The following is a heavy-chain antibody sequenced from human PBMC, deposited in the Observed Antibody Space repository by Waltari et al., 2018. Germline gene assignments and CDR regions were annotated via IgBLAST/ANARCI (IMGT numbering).Heavy chain of an antibody. CDR3: ARGLHIVGATKLSY. CDR1: GFTFSSYS. D-gene: IGHD1-26*01. V-gene: IGHV3-48*01. Sequence: EVQLVESGGGLVQPGGSLRLSCAASGFTFSSYSMNWVRQAPGKGLEWVSYISSSSSTIYYADSVKGRFTISRDNAKNSLYLQMNSLRAEDTAVYYCARGLHIVGATKLSYWGQGTLVTVSS. J-gene: IGHJ4*02. CDR2: ISSSSSTI.